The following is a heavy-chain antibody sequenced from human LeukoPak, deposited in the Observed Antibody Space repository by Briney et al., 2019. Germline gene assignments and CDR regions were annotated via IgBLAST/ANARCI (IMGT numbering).Heavy chain of an antibody. CDR2: ISYDASNK. J-gene: IGHJ5*02. CDR1: GFTFSSYA. D-gene: IGHD6-13*01. V-gene: IGHV3-30*04. Sequence: PGGSLRLSCAASGFTFSSYAMHWVRQAPAKGLEWVALISYDASNKYYADSVQGRFTISRDNSKNTLYLQMNSLRAEDTAVYYCARDLGIAAAGYNWFDPWGQGTLVTVSS. CDR3: ARDLGIAAAGYNWFDP.